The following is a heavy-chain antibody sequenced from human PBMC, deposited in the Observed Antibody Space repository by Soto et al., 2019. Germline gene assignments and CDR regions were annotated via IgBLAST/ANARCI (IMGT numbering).Heavy chain of an antibody. V-gene: IGHV4-34*01. CDR2: INHSGST. CDR3: ARVVRGVITRWFDP. D-gene: IGHD3-10*01. Sequence: TSETLSLTWAFYGGSFSGYYWSWIRQPPGKGLEWIGEINHSGSTNYNPSLKSRVTISVDTSKNQFSLKLSSVTAADTAVYYCARVVRGVITRWFDPWGQGTLVTVSS. CDR1: GGSFSGYY. J-gene: IGHJ5*02.